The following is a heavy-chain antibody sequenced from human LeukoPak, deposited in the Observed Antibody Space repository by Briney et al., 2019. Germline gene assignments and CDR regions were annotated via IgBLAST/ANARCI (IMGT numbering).Heavy chain of an antibody. CDR3: ARIYGSGSSKSDNFDY. Sequence: GRSLRLSCAASGFTFSSYGMHWVRQAPGKGLEWVAVIWYDGSNKYYADSVKGRFTISRDNSKNTLYLHMNSLRAEDTAVYYCARIYGSGSSKSDNFDYWGQGTLVTVSS. D-gene: IGHD3-10*01. CDR1: GFTFSSYG. V-gene: IGHV3-33*01. J-gene: IGHJ4*02. CDR2: IWYDGSNK.